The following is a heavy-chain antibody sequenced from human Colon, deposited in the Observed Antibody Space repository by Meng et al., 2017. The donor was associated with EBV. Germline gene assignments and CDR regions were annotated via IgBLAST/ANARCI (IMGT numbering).Heavy chain of an antibody. CDR1: GGSMSSGNYY. J-gene: IGHJ4*02. CDR3: ASFDHIPRRNYFDY. V-gene: IGHV4-30-4*01. CDR2: IHHSGSA. D-gene: IGHD2-21*01. Sequence: VPLHESCLVVVAPSQTLSLPCTVSGGSMSSGNYYGSWIRQPPGKGLEWIGYIHHSGSAYYNPSLKSRVSISVDTSKNQFSLNLNSMTAADTAVYYCASFDHIPRRNYFDYWGQGTLVTVSS.